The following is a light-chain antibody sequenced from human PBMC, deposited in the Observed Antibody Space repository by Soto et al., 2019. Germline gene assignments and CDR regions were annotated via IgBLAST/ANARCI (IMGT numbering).Light chain of an antibody. CDR1: SSNIGNNY. Sequence: QSVLTQPPSVSAAPGQKVTISCSGSSSNIGNNYVSWYQQLPGTAPKFLIYDDYKGPSGIPDRFSGSKSGTSATLVITGLQIGDEADYYCGTWDTSLYTVVFGGGTKLTVL. CDR2: DDY. J-gene: IGLJ2*01. V-gene: IGLV1-51*01. CDR3: GTWDTSLYTVV.